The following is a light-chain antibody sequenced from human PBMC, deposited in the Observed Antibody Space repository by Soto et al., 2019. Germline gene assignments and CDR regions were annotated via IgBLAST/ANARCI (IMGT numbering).Light chain of an antibody. CDR2: EVS. Sequence: QSALTQPASVSASPGQSITLSCSDVEVFNYVSWYQHHPGRAPKLIIYEVSRRPSGVSPRFSGSKSGNTASLTISGLRSEDEADYYCTSYTTSANGIFGTGTKLTVL. J-gene: IGLJ1*01. CDR1: VEVFNY. V-gene: IGLV2-14*01. CDR3: TSYTTSANGI.